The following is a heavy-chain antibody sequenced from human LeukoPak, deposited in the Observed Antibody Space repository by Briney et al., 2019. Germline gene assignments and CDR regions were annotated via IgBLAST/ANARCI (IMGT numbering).Heavy chain of an antibody. CDR2: IYYSGST. D-gene: IGHD3-10*01. J-gene: IGHJ4*02. Sequence: SETLSLTCTVSGGSISSYYWSWIRQPPGRGLEWIGYIYYSGSTNYNPSLKSRVTISVDTSKNQFSLKLSSVTAADTAVYYCASQGYGSGSYNDYWGQGTLVTVSS. V-gene: IGHV4-59*01. CDR3: ASQGYGSGSYNDY. CDR1: GGSISSYY.